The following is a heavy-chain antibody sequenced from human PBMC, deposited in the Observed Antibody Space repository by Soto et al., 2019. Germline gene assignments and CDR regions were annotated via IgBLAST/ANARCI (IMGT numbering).Heavy chain of an antibody. CDR1: GGSISSYY. CDR3: AREIRPPSSGSYKGENWFDP. J-gene: IGHJ5*02. V-gene: IGHV4-59*01. CDR2: IYYSGST. Sequence: SETLSLTCTVSGGSISSYYWSWIRQPPGKGLEWIGYIYYSGSTNYNPSLKSRVTISVDTSKNQFSLKLSSVTAADTAVYYCAREIRPPSSGSYKGENWFDPWGPGTLVTVFS. D-gene: IGHD6-19*01.